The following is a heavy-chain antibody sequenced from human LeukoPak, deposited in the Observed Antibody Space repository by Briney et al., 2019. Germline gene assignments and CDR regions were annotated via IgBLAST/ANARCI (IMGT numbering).Heavy chain of an antibody. J-gene: IGHJ4*02. V-gene: IGHV1-24*01. Sequence: ASVKVSCKVSGHTLTELSMHWVRQAPGKGLEWMGGYALEADETIYAREFQGRLTMTEDTSTNTAFMELSSLRSEDTAVYYCARAGYGGNPPGYFDYWGQGTLVTVSS. CDR1: GHTLTELS. CDR3: ARAGYGGNPPGYFDY. D-gene: IGHD4-23*01. CDR2: YALEADET.